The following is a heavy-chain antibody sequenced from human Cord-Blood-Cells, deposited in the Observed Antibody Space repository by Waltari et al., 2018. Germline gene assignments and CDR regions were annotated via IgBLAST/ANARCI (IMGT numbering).Heavy chain of an antibody. V-gene: IGHV4-34*01. D-gene: IGHD3-3*01. J-gene: IGHJ6*02. CDR3: ARGYRITIFGVVIARYGMDV. CDR1: GGSFSGYY. CDR2: IKHSGST. Sequence: VQLQQWRAGLLKPPETLSLTCAADGGSFSGYYWSWIRQPPGTGLEWIGEIKHSGSTKYNPSLKSRVTISVDTSKNQFSLKLSSVTAADTAVYYCARGYRITIFGVVIARYGMDVWGQGTTVTVSS.